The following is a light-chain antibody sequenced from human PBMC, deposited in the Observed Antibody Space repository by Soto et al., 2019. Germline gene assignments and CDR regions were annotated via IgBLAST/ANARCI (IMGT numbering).Light chain of an antibody. J-gene: IGKJ4*01. V-gene: IGKV1-33*01. CDR3: QQYESLVH. Sequence: DIQMTQFPSSLSASVGDRVTLTCLASQGISNYLNWYQQKPGKAPKLLIYDASTLETGVPSRFSGSGYGTEFTFTISGLQPEDVATYYCQQYESLVHFGGGTKVEIK. CDR1: QGISNY. CDR2: DAS.